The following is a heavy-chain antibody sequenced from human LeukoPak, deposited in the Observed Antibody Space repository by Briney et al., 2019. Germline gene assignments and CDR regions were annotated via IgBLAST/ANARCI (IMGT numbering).Heavy chain of an antibody. D-gene: IGHD5-12*01. J-gene: IGHJ4*02. V-gene: IGHV3-74*01. CDR1: GFTFTTFW. CDR2: INHDGSST. CDR3: AINGGGDSGYGNFDY. Sequence: GGSLRLSCATSGFTFTTFWMHWVRQAPGKGLVWVSHINHDGSSTNYADSVKGRFTISRDNAKNTVYLQMNSLRAEDTAFYYCAINGGGDSGYGNFDYWGQGTLVTVSS.